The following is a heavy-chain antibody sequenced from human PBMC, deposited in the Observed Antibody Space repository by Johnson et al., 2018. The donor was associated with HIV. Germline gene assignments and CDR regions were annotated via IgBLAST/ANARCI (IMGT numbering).Heavy chain of an antibody. CDR2: ISYDGSNK. J-gene: IGHJ3*02. V-gene: IGHV3-30*04. CDR3: AREFGPWWEPNAAFDI. D-gene: IGHD1-26*01. Sequence: QVQLVESGGGVVQPGGSLRLSCAASGFTFSSYAMHWVRQAPGKGLEWVAVISYDGSNKYYADSVKGRFTISRDNSKNTLYLQMNSLRAEDTAVYYCAREFGPWWEPNAAFDIWGQGTMVTVSS. CDR1: GFTFSSYA.